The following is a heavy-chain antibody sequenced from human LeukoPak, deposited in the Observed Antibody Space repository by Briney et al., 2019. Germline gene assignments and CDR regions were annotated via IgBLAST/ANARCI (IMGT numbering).Heavy chain of an antibody. Sequence: QTGGSLRLSCAASGFTFSSYAMHWVRQAPGKGLEWVAVISYDGSNKYYADSVKGRFTISRDDSKNTLYLQMNSLRAEDTAVYYCARGVGPQAANYFDYWGQGTLVTVSS. J-gene: IGHJ4*02. CDR3: ARGVGPQAANYFDY. CDR1: GFTFSSYA. V-gene: IGHV3-30*04. D-gene: IGHD2-15*01. CDR2: ISYDGSNK.